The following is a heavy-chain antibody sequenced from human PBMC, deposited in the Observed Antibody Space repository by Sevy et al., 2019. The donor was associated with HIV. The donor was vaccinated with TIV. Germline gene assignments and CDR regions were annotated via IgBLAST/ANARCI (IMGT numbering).Heavy chain of an antibody. CDR2: ISWNRGSI. V-gene: IGHV3-9*03. J-gene: IGHJ3*02. D-gene: IGHD6-13*01. Sequence: GGSLRLSCAASGFTFDDYAMHWVRQAPGKGLEWVSGISWNRGSIGYADSVKGRFTISRDNAKNSLYLQMNSLRAEDMALYYCAKGGIAAAGTDAFDIWGQGTMVTVSS. CDR3: AKGGIAAAGTDAFDI. CDR1: GFTFDDYA.